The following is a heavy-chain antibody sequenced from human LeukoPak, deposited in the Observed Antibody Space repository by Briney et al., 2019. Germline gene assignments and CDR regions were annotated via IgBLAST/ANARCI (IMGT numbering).Heavy chain of an antibody. D-gene: IGHD3-10*01. CDR2: ISYDGSKK. CDR1: GFTFSTYG. CDR3: AKEYFFGSGRYYSYFDY. Sequence: GGSLRLSCEASGFTFSTYGMHWVRQAPGKGLEWVAVISYDGSKKYYADSVKGRFTISRDNSKNTLYLQMNSLRAEDTAVYYCAKEYFFGSGRYYSYFDYWGQGTLVTVSS. J-gene: IGHJ4*02. V-gene: IGHV3-30*18.